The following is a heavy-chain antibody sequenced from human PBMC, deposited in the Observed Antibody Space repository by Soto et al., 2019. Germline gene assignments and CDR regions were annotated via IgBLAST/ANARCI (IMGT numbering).Heavy chain of an antibody. D-gene: IGHD1-7*01. CDR2: INHSGST. CDR1: GGSFSGYY. V-gene: IGHV4-34*01. CDR3: ARGRVGVVGSTMAGTTSRTNWFDP. Sequence: SETLSLTCAVYGGSFSGYYWSWIRQPPGKGLEWIGEINHSGSTNYNPSLKSRVTISVDTSKNQFSLKLSSVTAADTAVYYLARGRVGVVGSTMAGTTSRTNWFDPWGQGTLVTVSS. J-gene: IGHJ5*02.